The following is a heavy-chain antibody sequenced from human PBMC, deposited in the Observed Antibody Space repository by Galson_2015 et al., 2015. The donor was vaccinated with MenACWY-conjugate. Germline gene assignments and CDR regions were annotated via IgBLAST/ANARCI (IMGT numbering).Heavy chain of an antibody. V-gene: IGHV3-7*03. Sequence: SLRLSCAASGFTFSSYWMSWVRQAPGKGLEWVANIKQDGSEKHYVDSVKGRFTISRDNAKNSLYLQMNSLRAEDTAVYYCARDMGSSTSWNFYYYYMDVWGKGTTVTVSS. D-gene: IGHD2-2*01. J-gene: IGHJ6*03. CDR1: GFTFSSYW. CDR2: IKQDGSEK. CDR3: ARDMGSSTSWNFYYYYMDV.